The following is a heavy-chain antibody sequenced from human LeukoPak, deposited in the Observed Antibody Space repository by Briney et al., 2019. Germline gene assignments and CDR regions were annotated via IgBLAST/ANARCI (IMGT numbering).Heavy chain of an antibody. J-gene: IGHJ6*03. D-gene: IGHD2-2*02. Sequence: SETLSLTCTVSGGSINDYYWSWIRQPPGKGLEWIGYIYYSGSTNYNPSLKSRVTISVDTSKNQFSLKLSSVTAADTAVYYCARGYCSSTSCYTQTRKIQLDYYYMDVWGKGTTVTVSS. CDR2: IYYSGST. V-gene: IGHV4-59*01. CDR1: GGSINDYY. CDR3: ARGYCSSTSCYTQTRKIQLDYYYMDV.